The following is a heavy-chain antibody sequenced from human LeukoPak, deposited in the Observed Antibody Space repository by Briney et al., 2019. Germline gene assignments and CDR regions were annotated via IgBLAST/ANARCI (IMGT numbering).Heavy chain of an antibody. V-gene: IGHV1-46*01. J-gene: IGHJ3*02. Sequence: ASVKVSCKASGYTFISYHMHWVRQAPGQGLEWMGMIKPSGGDTSYAQMFQGRVTMTRDMSTSTVYMELSSLRSEDTAAYYCARDYYDSSGRPKNVLDIWGQGTMVTVSS. CDR1: GYTFISYH. CDR3: ARDYYDSSGRPKNVLDI. D-gene: IGHD3-22*01. CDR2: IKPSGGDT.